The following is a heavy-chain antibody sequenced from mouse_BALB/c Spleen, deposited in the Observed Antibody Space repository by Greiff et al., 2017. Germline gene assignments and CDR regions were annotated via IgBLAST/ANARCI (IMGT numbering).Heavy chain of an antibody. D-gene: IGHD1-1*01. V-gene: IGHV5-12-2*01. CDR1: GFTFSSYA. CDR2: ISNGGGST. J-gene: IGHJ2*01. Sequence: EVKLVESGGGLVKPGGSLKLSCAASGFTFSSYAMSWVRQTPEKRLEWVAYISNGGGSTYYPDTVKGRFTISRDNAKNTLYLQMSSLKSEDTAMYYCARHAITFDYWGQGTTLTVSS. CDR3: ARHAITFDY.